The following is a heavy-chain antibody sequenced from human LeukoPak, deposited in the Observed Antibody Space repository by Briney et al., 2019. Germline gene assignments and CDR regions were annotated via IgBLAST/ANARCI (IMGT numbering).Heavy chain of an antibody. D-gene: IGHD2-15*01. CDR1: GFTFSSYW. CDR2: IKQDGSEK. Sequence: GGSLRLSCAASGFTFSSYWMNWVRQAPGKGLEWVANIKQDGSEKYYVDSVKGRFTISRDNAKNSLYLRMNSLRAEDTAVYYCARGGSRWYDAFDIWGQGTMVTVSS. J-gene: IGHJ3*02. CDR3: ARGGSRWYDAFDI. V-gene: IGHV3-7*01.